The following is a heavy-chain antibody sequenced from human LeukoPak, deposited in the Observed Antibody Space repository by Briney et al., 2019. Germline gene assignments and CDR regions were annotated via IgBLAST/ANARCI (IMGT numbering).Heavy chain of an antibody. CDR1: GFTFSSYS. Sequence: PGGSLRLSCAASGFTFSSYSMNWVRQAPGKGLEWVSYISIGSSSIYYADSVKGRFTISRDNAKNSLYLQMNSLRAEDTAVYYCARYMFRGTTMTSFDNWGQGTLVTVSS. D-gene: IGHD4-17*01. V-gene: IGHV3-48*01. J-gene: IGHJ4*02. CDR2: ISIGSSSI. CDR3: ARYMFRGTTMTSFDN.